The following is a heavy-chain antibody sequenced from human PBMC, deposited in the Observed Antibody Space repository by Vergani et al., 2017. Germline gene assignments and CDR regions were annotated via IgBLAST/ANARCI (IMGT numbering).Heavy chain of an antibody. CDR3: AREIWDAFDI. J-gene: IGHJ3*02. D-gene: IGHD3-16*01. CDR1: GFTFSSYS. V-gene: IGHV3-7*03. Sequence: EVQLLESGGGLVQPGGSLRLSCAASGFTFSSYSMNWVRQAPGKGLEWVANIKQDGSEKHYVDSVKGRFIISRDNAKNSLYLQMNILRAEDTAVYYCAREIWDAFDIWGQGTMVTVSS. CDR2: IKQDGSEK.